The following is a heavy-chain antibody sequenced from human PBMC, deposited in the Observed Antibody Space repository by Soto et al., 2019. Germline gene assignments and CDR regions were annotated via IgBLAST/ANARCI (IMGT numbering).Heavy chain of an antibody. CDR2: ISSSGSTI. V-gene: IGHV3-48*03. J-gene: IGHJ3*02. Sequence: EVQLVESGGGLVQPGGSLRLSCAASGFTFSSYEMNWVRQAPGKGLEWVSYISSSGSTIYYADSVKGRFTISRDNANNSLYLQMNSLRAEDTAVYYCASCAGGSWYYHAHVNAFDIWGEGTMVTVSA. CDR1: GFTFSSYE. CDR3: ASCAGGSWYYHAHVNAFDI. D-gene: IGHD6-13*01.